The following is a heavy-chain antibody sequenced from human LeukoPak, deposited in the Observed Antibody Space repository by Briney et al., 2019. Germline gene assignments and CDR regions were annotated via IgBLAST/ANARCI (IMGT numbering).Heavy chain of an antibody. CDR3: ARESAYCDITSCYRPEDD. CDR2: INTDGSST. CDR1: GFTFSSYW. Sequence: PGGSLRLSCAASGFTFSSYWMHWVRQAPGKGLVWVSRINTDGSSTTYADSVKGRFTISRDNAKNTLYLQMNSLRAGDTAVYYCARESAYCDITSCYRPEDDCGQGTLVTVSS. V-gene: IGHV3-74*03. D-gene: IGHD2-2*01. J-gene: IGHJ4*02.